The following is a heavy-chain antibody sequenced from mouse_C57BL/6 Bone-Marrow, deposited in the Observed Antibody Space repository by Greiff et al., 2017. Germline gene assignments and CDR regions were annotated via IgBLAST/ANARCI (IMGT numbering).Heavy chain of an antibody. CDR1: GYTFTSYW. D-gene: IGHD2-5*01. CDR2: IDPSDSYT. J-gene: IGHJ2*01. V-gene: IGHV1-59*01. CDR3: ARYDSNYVFDY. Sequence: QVQLKQPGAELVRPGTSVKLSCKASGYTFTSYWMHWVKQRPGQGLEWIGVIDPSDSYTNYNQKFKGKATLTVDTSSSTAYMQLSSLTSEDSAVYYSARYDSNYVFDYWGQGTTLTVSS.